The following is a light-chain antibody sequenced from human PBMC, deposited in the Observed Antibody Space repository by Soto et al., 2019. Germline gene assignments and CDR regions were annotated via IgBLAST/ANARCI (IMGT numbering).Light chain of an antibody. Sequence: EVVLTQSPGTLSLSPGDRATLSCRASQNIRGNELAWYQQKPGQAPRLLIYRGSTRATGIPDRFSGRGSGTDFTLTVSRLEPEDFAGYYGQDYGTSAPCTFGQGTKVEIK. CDR1: QNIRGNE. CDR2: RGS. CDR3: QDYGTSAPCT. V-gene: IGKV3-20*01. J-gene: IGKJ1*01.